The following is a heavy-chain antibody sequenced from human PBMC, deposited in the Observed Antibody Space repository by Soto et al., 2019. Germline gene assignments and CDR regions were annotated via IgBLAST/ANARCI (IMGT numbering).Heavy chain of an antibody. J-gene: IGHJ6*03. Sequence: SETLSLTCTVSGGSISSSSYYWGWIRQPPGKGLEWIGSIYYSGSTYYNPSLKSRVTISVDTSKNQFSLKLSSVTAADTAVYYCARHLTIFGNNRPDYYYYYMDVWGKGTTVTVSS. CDR1: GGSISSSSYY. V-gene: IGHV4-39*01. CDR2: IYYSGST. CDR3: ARHLTIFGNNRPDYYYYYMDV. D-gene: IGHD3-3*01.